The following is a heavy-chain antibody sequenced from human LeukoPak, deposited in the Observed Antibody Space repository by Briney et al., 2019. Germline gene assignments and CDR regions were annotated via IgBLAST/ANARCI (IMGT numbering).Heavy chain of an antibody. V-gene: IGHV4-59*01. Sequence: SETLSLTCTASGGSISSYYWSWIRQPPGKGLEWIGYIYYSGSTNYTPSLKSRVTISVDTPKKPFSLKLSSVTAADTAVYYCARPPNQGYYYYGMDVWGQGTTVTVSS. CDR1: GGSISSYY. CDR2: IYYSGST. CDR3: ARPPNQGYYYYGMDV. J-gene: IGHJ6*02.